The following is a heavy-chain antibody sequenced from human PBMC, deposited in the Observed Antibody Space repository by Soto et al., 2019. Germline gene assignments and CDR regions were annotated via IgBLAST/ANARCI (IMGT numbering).Heavy chain of an antibody. CDR3: AKGDPNQGLRYFDWLSLLDVFLVS. CDR1: GFTFSNYA. J-gene: IGHJ5*02. CDR2: ISISGAST. Sequence: PGGSLRLSCAASGFTFSNYAMSWVRQAPGKGLEWVSTISISGASTYYADSVKGRFTISRDNSKNTLYLQMNSLRAEDTAVYYCAKGDPNQGLRYFDWLSLLDVFLVSWGQGTLVTVSS. D-gene: IGHD3-9*01. V-gene: IGHV3-23*01.